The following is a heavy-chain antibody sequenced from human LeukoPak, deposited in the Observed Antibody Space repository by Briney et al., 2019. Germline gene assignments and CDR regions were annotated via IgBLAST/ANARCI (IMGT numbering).Heavy chain of an antibody. CDR2: NSGSGGST. Sequence: HAGGSLRLSCAASGFTFSSYAMSWVRQAPGKGLEWVSANSGSGGSTYYADSVKGRFTISRDNSKNTLYLQMNSLRAEDTAVYYCAKDLTVGAIGYFDYWGQGTLVTVSS. J-gene: IGHJ4*02. CDR1: GFTFSSYA. CDR3: AKDLTVGAIGYFDY. V-gene: IGHV3-23*01. D-gene: IGHD1-26*01.